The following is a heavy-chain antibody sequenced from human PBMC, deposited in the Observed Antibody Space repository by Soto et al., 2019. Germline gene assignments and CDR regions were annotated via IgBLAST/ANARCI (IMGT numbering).Heavy chain of an antibody. Sequence: ASVKVSCKASGYTFTSYDINWVRQATGQGLEWMGWMNPNSGNTGYAQKFQGRVTMTRNTSISTAYMELSSLRSEDTAVYYCARFGSLDYYYYYYMDVWGKGTTVTVSS. CDR2: MNPNSGNT. CDR3: ARFGSLDYYYYYYMDV. CDR1: GYTFTSYD. D-gene: IGHD3-16*01. J-gene: IGHJ6*03. V-gene: IGHV1-8*01.